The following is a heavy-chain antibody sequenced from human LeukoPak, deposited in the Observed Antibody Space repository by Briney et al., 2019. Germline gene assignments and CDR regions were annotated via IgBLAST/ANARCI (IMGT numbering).Heavy chain of an antibody. D-gene: IGHD6-19*01. V-gene: IGHV3-7*05. CDR1: RDTKKKQK. CDR2: IKEDGSVK. J-gene: IGHJ4*02. CDR3: ARDSTWLLDY. Sequence: PRGAQRHTGTAPRDTKKKQKKTTHRHPPRKQQKWVANIKEDGSVKYYVDSVKGRFTISRDNTKNALYLQMNSLRADDTAVYFCARDSTWLLDYWGQGTLITVSS.